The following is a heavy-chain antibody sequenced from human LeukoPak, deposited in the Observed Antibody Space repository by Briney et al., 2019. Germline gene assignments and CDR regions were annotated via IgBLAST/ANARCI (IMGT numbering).Heavy chain of an antibody. CDR3: AKDLLSRRPEGAVDI. V-gene: IGHV3-23*01. Sequence: GGSLRLSCAASGFTFSSYAMSWVRQAPGKGLEWVSAIGGSGGSTYYADSVKGRFTISRDNSKNTLYLQMNSRRAEDTAVYYCAKDLLSRRPEGAVDIWRQGTMVTVSS. CDR1: GFTFSSYA. D-gene: IGHD2-21*01. J-gene: IGHJ3*02. CDR2: IGGSGGST.